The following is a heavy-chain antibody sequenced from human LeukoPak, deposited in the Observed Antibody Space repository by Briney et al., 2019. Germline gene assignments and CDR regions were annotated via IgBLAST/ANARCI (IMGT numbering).Heavy chain of an antibody. Sequence: GRSLRLSCAASGFTFKTYAMNWVRQAPGKGLEWVAVISDDGSNKYYAESVKGQFTISRDNSKNTLYLQMNRLRAEDTAVYYCAKDFSVYNYDSRVLDYWGQGTLVTVSS. CDR1: GFTFKTYA. J-gene: IGHJ4*02. D-gene: IGHD3-22*01. CDR3: AKDFSVYNYDSRVLDY. V-gene: IGHV3-30*04. CDR2: ISDDGSNK.